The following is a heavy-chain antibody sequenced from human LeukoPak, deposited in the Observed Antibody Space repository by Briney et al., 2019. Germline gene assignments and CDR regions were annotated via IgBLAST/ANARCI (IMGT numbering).Heavy chain of an antibody. CDR3: ARVRVYFSGDSCVSEAFDI. J-gene: IGHJ3*02. CDR1: GFTFSSYS. V-gene: IGHV3-21*01. Sequence: GGSLRLSCAASGFTFSSYSMNWVRQAPGKGLEWVSSISSSSSYIYYADSVKGRFTISRDNAKNSLYLQMNSLRAEDTAVYYCARVRVYFSGDSCVSEAFDIWGQETKVTVSS. D-gene: IGHD2-15*01. CDR2: ISSSSSYI.